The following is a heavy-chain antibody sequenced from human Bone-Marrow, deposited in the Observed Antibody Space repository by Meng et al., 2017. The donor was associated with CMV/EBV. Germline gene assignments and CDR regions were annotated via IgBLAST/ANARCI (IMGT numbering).Heavy chain of an antibody. CDR1: GVTFSSYA. J-gene: IGHJ6*02. D-gene: IGHD1-7*01. Sequence: GGSLRLSCAASGVTFSSYAMHWVRQAPGKGLEWVAVISYDGSNKYYADSVKGRFTISRDNSKNTLYLQMNSLRAEDTAVYYCASPPLDWNLRYYSYYGMDVWGQGTTVTVSS. CDR2: ISYDGSNK. V-gene: IGHV3-30-3*01. CDR3: ASPPLDWNLRYYSYYGMDV.